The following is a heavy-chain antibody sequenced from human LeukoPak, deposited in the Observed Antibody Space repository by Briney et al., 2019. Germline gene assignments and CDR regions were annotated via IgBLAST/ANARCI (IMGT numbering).Heavy chain of an antibody. CDR3: ARGFIAAAKFDP. Sequence: PSETLSLTCTVSGGSISSSSYYWNWIRQPAGKGLEWIGRMYTSGSTNYNPSLKSRVNISADTSKNQFSLKLSSVTAADTAVYYCARGFIAAAKFDPWGQGTLVTVSS. J-gene: IGHJ5*02. V-gene: IGHV4-61*02. CDR2: MYTSGST. D-gene: IGHD6-13*01. CDR1: GGSISSSSYY.